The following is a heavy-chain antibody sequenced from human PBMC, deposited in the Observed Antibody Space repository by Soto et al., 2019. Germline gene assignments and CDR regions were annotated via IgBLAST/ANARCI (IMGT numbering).Heavy chain of an antibody. V-gene: IGHV3-23*01. J-gene: IGHJ4*01. CDR3: VRDRDLYSDMFHADL. Sequence: XXSLILSCAPCGFSFSRCAMRWFPRAPGKGLEWVSAISRSGGGTYYADSVKGRFTISRDNSKNTLYLQMNSLREEDSAVYFCVRDRDLYSDMFHADLWGQGTLVTVSS. CDR2: ISRSGGGT. D-gene: IGHD3-10*02. CDR1: GFSFSRCA.